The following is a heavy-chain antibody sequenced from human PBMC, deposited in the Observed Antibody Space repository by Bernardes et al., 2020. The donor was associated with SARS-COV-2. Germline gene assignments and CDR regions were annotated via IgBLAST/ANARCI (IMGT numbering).Heavy chain of an antibody. CDR3: ARYRGTQGYSDY. V-gene: IGHV3-33*01. Sequence: GGSLRLSCAASGFTFSNYHMHWVRQAPGKGLEWVAVIWFDGSNTYYVASVKGRFTISRDNSKNTLYLQINSLRAEDTAVYYCARYRGTQGYSDYWGQGTLVTVSS. J-gene: IGHJ4*02. CDR1: GFTFSNYH. D-gene: IGHD5-12*01. CDR2: IWFDGSNT.